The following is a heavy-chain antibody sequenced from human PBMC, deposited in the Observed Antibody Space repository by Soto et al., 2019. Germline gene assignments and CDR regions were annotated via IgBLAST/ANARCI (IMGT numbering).Heavy chain of an antibody. Sequence: ASVKVSCKASGYTFTSYGISWVRQAPGQGLEWMGWISAYNGNTNYAQKLQGRVTMTTDTSTSTAYMELRSLRSDDTAVYYCAREHAYYYDSSGYPGGRWFDPWGQGTLVTV. CDR3: AREHAYYYDSSGYPGGRWFDP. J-gene: IGHJ5*02. CDR1: GYTFTSYG. V-gene: IGHV1-18*01. D-gene: IGHD3-22*01. CDR2: ISAYNGNT.